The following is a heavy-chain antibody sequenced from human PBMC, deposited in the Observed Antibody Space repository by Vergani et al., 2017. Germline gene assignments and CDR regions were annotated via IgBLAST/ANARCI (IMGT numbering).Heavy chain of an antibody. CDR2: IYYSGST. Sequence: VQLVESGGGLVKPGGSLRLSCAASGFTFSSYSMNWVRQAPGKGLEWIGYIYYSGSTYYNPFLKSRVTISVDTSKNQFSLKLSSVTAADTAVYYCARDSGGAQGYPLVPLDYWGQGTLVTVSS. CDR1: GFTFSSYS. CDR3: ARDSGGAQGYPLVPLDY. J-gene: IGHJ4*02. D-gene: IGHD3-16*01. V-gene: IGHV4-59*01.